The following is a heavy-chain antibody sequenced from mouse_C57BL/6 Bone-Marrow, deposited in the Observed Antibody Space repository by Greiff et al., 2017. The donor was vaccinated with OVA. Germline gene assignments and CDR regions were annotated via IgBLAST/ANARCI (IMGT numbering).Heavy chain of an antibody. J-gene: IGHJ2*01. D-gene: IGHD1-2*01. CDR1: GYTFTSYW. V-gene: IGHV1-64*01. CDR3: ARYIRTPTETAYYFDY. CDR2: IHPNSGST. Sequence: QVQLQQPGAELVKPGASVKLSCKASGYTFTSYWMHWVKQRPGQGLEWIGMIHPNSGSTNYNEKLKSKATLTVDKSSSTACMQLSSLTSEDSAVYYCARYIRTPTETAYYFDYWGQGTTLTVSS.